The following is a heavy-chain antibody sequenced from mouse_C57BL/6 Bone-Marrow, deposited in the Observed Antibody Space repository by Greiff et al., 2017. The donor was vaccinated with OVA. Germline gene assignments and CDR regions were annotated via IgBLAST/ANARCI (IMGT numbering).Heavy chain of an antibody. V-gene: IGHV3-6*01. CDR2: ISYDGSN. CDR3: AREGGLAY. Sequence: DVKLQESGPGLVKPSQSLSLTCSVTGYSITSGYYWNWIRQFPGNKLEWMGYISYDGSNNYNPSLKNRISITRDTSKNQFFLKLNSVTTEDTATYYCAREGGLAYWGQGTLVTVSA. CDR1: GYSITSGYY. J-gene: IGHJ3*01.